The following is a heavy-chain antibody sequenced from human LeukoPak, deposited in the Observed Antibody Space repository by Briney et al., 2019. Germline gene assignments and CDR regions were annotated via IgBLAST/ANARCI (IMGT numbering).Heavy chain of an antibody. Sequence: GASVKVSCKASGGTFSSYAISWVRQGPGQGLEWMGGIIPIFGTANYAQKSQGRVTIIADESTSTAYMELSSLRSEDTAVYYCARLDEYRSSSRYYGMDVWGQGTTVTVSS. V-gene: IGHV1-69*13. CDR1: GGTFSSYA. CDR3: ARLDEYRSSSRYYGMDV. CDR2: IIPIFGTA. D-gene: IGHD6-6*01. J-gene: IGHJ6*02.